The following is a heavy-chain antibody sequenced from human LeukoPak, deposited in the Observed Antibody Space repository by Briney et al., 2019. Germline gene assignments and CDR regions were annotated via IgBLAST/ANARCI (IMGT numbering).Heavy chain of an antibody. CDR1: GYSISSGYY. Sequence: SETLSLTCAVSGYSISSGYYWGRIRQPPGKGLEWIGSIYHSGSTYYNPSLKSRVTISVDTSKNQFSLKLSSVTAADTAVYYCARHLNIVATITSHAFDIWGQGTLVTVSS. J-gene: IGHJ3*02. CDR2: IYHSGST. D-gene: IGHD5-12*01. CDR3: ARHLNIVATITSHAFDI. V-gene: IGHV4-38-2*01.